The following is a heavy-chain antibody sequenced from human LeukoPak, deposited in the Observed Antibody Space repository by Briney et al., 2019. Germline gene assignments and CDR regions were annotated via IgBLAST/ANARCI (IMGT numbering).Heavy chain of an antibody. Sequence: SETLSLTCTVSGGSIGSGSYYWSWIRQPAGKGLEWIGRIYTSGSTNYNPSLKSRVTISVDTSKNQFSLKLSSVTAADTAVYYCARVERATSREGRDYWGQGTLVTVSS. CDR2: IYTSGST. V-gene: IGHV4-61*02. CDR1: GGSIGSGSYY. D-gene: IGHD1-26*01. J-gene: IGHJ4*02. CDR3: ARVERATSREGRDY.